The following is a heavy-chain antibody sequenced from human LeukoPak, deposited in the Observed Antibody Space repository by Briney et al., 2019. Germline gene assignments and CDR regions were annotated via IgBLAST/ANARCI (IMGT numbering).Heavy chain of an antibody. CDR2: IYPDDSDT. D-gene: IGHD3-10*01. CDR1: GYNFSKSW. Sequence: GESLKISCKGSGYNFSKSWIGWVRQMAGEGLEWMGIIYPDDSDTTYSPSFQGQVTISADKSISTAYLQWDSLKASDTAMYYCATVGVELWSSPFMGRGDWFDPWGQGTLVTVSS. J-gene: IGHJ5*02. V-gene: IGHV5-51*01. CDR3: ATVGVELWSSPFMGRGDWFDP.